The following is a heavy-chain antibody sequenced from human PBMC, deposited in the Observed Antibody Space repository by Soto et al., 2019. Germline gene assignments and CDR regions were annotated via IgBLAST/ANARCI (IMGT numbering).Heavy chain of an antibody. CDR3: ARGLGIRGNWFDP. D-gene: IGHD7-27*01. CDR2: IKQDGSEK. CDR1: GFTFSSYW. J-gene: IGHJ5*02. Sequence: EVQLVESGGGLVQPGGSLRLSCAASGFTFSSYWMSWVRQAPGKGLEWVANIKQDGSEKYYVDSVKGRFTISRDNAKKSLYLQMNSLRAEDTAVYYCARGLGIRGNWFDPWGQGTLVTVSS. V-gene: IGHV3-7*01.